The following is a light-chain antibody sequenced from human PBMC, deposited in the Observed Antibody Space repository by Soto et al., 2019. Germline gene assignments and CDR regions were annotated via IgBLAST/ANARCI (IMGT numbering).Light chain of an antibody. V-gene: IGKV1-39*01. Sequence: DIQMTQSPSALPASVGNGVTITCRASQSSSRYLNWYQQKPGKAPKLLIYAASSLQSGVPSRFSGSGSGTDFTLTISRLQPEDFATYYCQQSYSTPWTFGQGTKVEIK. J-gene: IGKJ1*01. CDR2: AAS. CDR1: QSSSRY. CDR3: QQSYSTPWT.